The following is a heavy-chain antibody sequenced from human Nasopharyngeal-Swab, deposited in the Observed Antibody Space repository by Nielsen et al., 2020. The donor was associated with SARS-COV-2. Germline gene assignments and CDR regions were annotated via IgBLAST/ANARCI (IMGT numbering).Heavy chain of an antibody. Sequence: GESLKISCAASGFTFSSYAMHWVRQAPGKGLEWVAVISYDGSNKYYADSVKGRFTISRDNSKNTLYLQKNSLRAEDTAVYYCARDLGDVWGKGTTVTVSS. CDR1: GFTFSSYA. CDR2: ISYDGSNK. CDR3: ARDLGDV. J-gene: IGHJ6*04. V-gene: IGHV3-30-3*01.